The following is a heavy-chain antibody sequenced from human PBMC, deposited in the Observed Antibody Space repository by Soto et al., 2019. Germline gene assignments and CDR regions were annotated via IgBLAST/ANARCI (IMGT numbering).Heavy chain of an antibody. D-gene: IGHD3-16*01. CDR1: GGSISSYY. CDR2: IYYSGST. V-gene: IGHV4-59*08. Sequence: SETLSLTCTVSGGSISSYYWSWIRQPPGKGLEWIRYIYYSGSTNYNPSLKSRVTISVDTSKNQFSLKLSSVTAADTAVYYCSLDRGGITVAAKPLRGWFDPWGQGTLVTVSS. J-gene: IGHJ5*02. CDR3: SLDRGGITVAAKPLRGWFDP.